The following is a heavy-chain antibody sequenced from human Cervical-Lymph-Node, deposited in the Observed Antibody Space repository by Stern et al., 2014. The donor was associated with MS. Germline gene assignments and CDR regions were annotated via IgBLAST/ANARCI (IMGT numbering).Heavy chain of an antibody. CDR1: GFTFSSYG. J-gene: IGHJ4*02. D-gene: IGHD1-7*01. Sequence: MQLVESGGGVVQPGRSLRLSCAASGFTFSSYGMHWVRQAPGKGLEWVAVIWYDGSNKYYADSVKGRFTISRDNSKNTLYLQMNSLRAEDTAVYYCARGMQLELGIDYWGQGTLVTVSS. CDR2: IWYDGSNK. V-gene: IGHV3-33*01. CDR3: ARGMQLELGIDY.